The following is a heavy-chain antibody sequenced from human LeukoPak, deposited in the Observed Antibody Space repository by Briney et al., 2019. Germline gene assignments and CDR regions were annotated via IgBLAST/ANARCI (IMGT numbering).Heavy chain of an antibody. V-gene: IGHV4-34*01. J-gene: IGHJ3*02. CDR2: INHSGST. Sequence: KPSETLSLTCAVYGGSFSGYYWSWIRQPPGKGLEWIGEINHSGSTNYNPSLKSRVTISVDTSKHQFSLKLSSVTAAHTAVYYCARGSDFDYWAAFDIWGQGTMVTVSS. CDR3: ARGSDFDYWAAFDI. CDR1: GGSFSGYY. D-gene: IGHD2-8*02.